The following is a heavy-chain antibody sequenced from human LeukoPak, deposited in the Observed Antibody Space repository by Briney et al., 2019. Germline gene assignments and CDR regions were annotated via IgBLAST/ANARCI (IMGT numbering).Heavy chain of an antibody. D-gene: IGHD3-22*01. CDR3: ARSYDSSGYPYYYYYMDV. CDR2: INHSGST. V-gene: IGHV4-34*01. J-gene: IGHJ6*03. Sequence: SETLSLTCAVYGGSFSGYYWSWIRQPPGKGLEWIGEINHSGSTNYNPSLKSRVTISVDTSKNQFSLKLSSVTAADTAVYYCARSYDSSGYPYYYYYMDVWGKGTTVTISS. CDR1: GGSFSGYY.